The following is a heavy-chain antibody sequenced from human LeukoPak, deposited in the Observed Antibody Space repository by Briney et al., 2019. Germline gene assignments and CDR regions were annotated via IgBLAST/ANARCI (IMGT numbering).Heavy chain of an antibody. Sequence: AASVEVSCKASAFTFTSSAVQWVRQARGQRLEWIGWIAVGSGNTNYAQKFQERVTITRDMSTSTAYMELSSLRSEDTAVYYCAARAAAMAFDIWGQGTMVTVSS. CDR2: IAVGSGNT. CDR1: AFTFTSSA. CDR3: AARAAAMAFDI. J-gene: IGHJ3*02. D-gene: IGHD2-2*01. V-gene: IGHV1-58*01.